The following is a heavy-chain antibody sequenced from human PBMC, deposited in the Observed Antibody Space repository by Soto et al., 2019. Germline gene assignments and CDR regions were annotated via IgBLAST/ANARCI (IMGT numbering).Heavy chain of an antibody. D-gene: IGHD6-19*01. J-gene: IGHJ4*02. Sequence: PGGSLRLSCAASRFTFTTYAMNWVRQAPGKGLEWVSYISCSSTYANFADSVKGRFTISRDNAKNSLYLQMNSLRAEDTAVYYCARHTSGWHYYDYWGQGTPVTVSS. CDR1: RFTFTTYA. CDR2: ISCSSTYA. V-gene: IGHV3-21*05. CDR3: ARHTSGWHYYDY.